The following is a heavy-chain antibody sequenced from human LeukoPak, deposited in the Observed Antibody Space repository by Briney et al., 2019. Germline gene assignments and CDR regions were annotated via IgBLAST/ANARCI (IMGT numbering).Heavy chain of an antibody. J-gene: IGHJ5*02. CDR2: FDPEDGET. CDR3: ATLPPVVGATLNWFDP. D-gene: IGHD1-26*01. V-gene: IGHV1-24*01. CDR1: GYTLTELS. Sequence: GASVKVSCKVSGYTLTELSMHWVRQAPGKGLEWMGGFDPEDGETIYAQKFQGRVTMTEDISTDTAYMELSSLRPEDTAVYYCATLPPVVGATLNWFDPWGQGTLVTVSS.